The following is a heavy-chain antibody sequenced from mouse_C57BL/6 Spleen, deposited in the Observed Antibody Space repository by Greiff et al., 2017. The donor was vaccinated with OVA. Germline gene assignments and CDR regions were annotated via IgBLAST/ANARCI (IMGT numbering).Heavy chain of an antibody. CDR1: GFTFSDYG. J-gene: IGHJ4*01. CDR3: ARTVNYYGSSREGYAMDY. CDR2: ISSGSSTI. D-gene: IGHD1-1*01. Sequence: EVQLVESGGGLVKPGGSLKLSCAASGFTFSDYGMHWVRQAPEKGLEWVAYISSGSSTIYYADTVKGRFTISRDNAKNTLFLQMTSLRSEDTAMYYCARTVNYYGSSREGYAMDYWGQGTSVTVSS. V-gene: IGHV5-17*01.